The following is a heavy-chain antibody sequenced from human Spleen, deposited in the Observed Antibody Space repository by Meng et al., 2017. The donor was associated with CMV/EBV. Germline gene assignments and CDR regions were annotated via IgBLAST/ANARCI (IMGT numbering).Heavy chain of an antibody. CDR3: ARAVWEQWLVPPLDY. CDR1: GFTVSSNY. CDR2: ISSSSSYI. Sequence: GESLKISCAASGFTVSSNYMSWVRQAPGKGLEWVSSISSSSSYIYYADSVKGRFTISRDNAKNSLYLQMNSLRAEDTAVYYCARAVWEQWLVPPLDYWGQGTLVTVSS. V-gene: IGHV3-21*01. J-gene: IGHJ4*02. D-gene: IGHD6-19*01.